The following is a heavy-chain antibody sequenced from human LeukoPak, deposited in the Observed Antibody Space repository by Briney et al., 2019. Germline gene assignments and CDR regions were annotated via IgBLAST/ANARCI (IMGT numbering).Heavy chain of an antibody. CDR1: GFTFSSYW. J-gene: IGHJ4*02. Sequence: GGSLRLSCAASGFTFSSYWMHWVRQAPGKGLVWVSRINSDGNSTSYADSVKGRFTISRDNAKNTLYLQMNSLRAEDTALYYCAKSGDGYNFALYFDYWGQGTLVTVSS. CDR2: INSDGNST. V-gene: IGHV3-74*01. D-gene: IGHD5-24*01. CDR3: AKSGDGYNFALYFDY.